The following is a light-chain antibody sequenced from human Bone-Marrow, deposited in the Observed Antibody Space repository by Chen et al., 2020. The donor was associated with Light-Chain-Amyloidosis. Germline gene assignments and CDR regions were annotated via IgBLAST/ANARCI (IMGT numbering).Light chain of an antibody. Sequence: SSVLTQPSSVSVAPGQTGTMSCGGNNIGSTSVQWYQQTPGQAPLLVVYDDSDRPSGIPERLSGSNSGNTATLTISRVEAGDEADYYCQVWDRSSDRPVFGGGTKLTVL. CDR1: NIGSTS. CDR2: DDS. J-gene: IGLJ3*02. V-gene: IGLV3-21*02. CDR3: QVWDRSSDRPV.